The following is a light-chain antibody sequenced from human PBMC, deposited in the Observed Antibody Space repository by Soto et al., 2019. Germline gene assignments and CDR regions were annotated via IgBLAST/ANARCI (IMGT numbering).Light chain of an antibody. CDR1: QSVSSN. J-gene: IGKJ3*01. CDR3: QQYNNWPPFT. CDR2: DAS. Sequence: EIVMTQSPATLSVSPGERATLSCSASQSVSSNLAWYQQKPGQAPRLLIYDASNRATGIPARFSGSGSGTDFTLTITGLQSEDFAVYYCQQYNNWPPFTFGPGTKVDI. V-gene: IGKV3D-15*01.